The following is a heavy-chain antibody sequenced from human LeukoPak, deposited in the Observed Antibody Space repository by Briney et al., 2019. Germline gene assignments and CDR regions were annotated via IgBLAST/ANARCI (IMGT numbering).Heavy chain of an antibody. CDR1: GYTFTGYF. J-gene: IGHJ4*02. D-gene: IGHD3-9*01. CDR2: INPNTGGT. V-gene: IGHV1-2*02. Sequence: ASVKVSCKASGYTFTGYFMHWVRQAPGQGLGGMGWINPNTGGTKYAQKFQGRVTMTRDTSIGTAYMELSTVTSDDTAVYFCARVHATGYFSLDLGYWGQGTLVTVSS. CDR3: ARVHATGYFSLDLGY.